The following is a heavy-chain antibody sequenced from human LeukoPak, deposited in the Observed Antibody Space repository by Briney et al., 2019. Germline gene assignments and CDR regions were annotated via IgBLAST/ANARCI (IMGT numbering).Heavy chain of an antibody. CDR2: IIPIFGTA. CDR3: ARDSGSGNNDY. V-gene: IGHV1-69*01. Sequence: GASVKVSCKASGGTFSSHTINWVRQAPGQGLEWMGGIIPIFGTANYAQKFQGRVTITAVESTSTAYMEVSSLRSEDTAVYYCARDSGSGNNDYWGQGTLVTVSS. D-gene: IGHD1-26*01. CDR1: GGTFSSHT. J-gene: IGHJ4*02.